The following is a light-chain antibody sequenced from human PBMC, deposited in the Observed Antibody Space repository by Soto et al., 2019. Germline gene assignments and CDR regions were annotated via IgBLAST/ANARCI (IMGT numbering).Light chain of an antibody. CDR2: DAS. Sequence: EIVLTQSPATLSVSPGERATLSCRASQSVSSYLAWYQQKPGQAPRLLIYDASNRATGIPARFSGSGSGTDFTLNISSLEPEDFAVYYCQQRSNWPPITFGQGTLLEIK. CDR3: QQRSNWPPIT. CDR1: QSVSSY. V-gene: IGKV3-11*01. J-gene: IGKJ5*01.